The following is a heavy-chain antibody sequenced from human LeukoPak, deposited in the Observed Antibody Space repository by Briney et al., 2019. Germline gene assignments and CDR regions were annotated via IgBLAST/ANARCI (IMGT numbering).Heavy chain of an antibody. CDR2: ISSSSSYI. Sequence: KIGGSLRLSCAASGFTFNTYSMNWVRQAPGKGLEWVSSISSSSSYIYYADSVKGRFTISRDNAKNSLYLQMNSLRAEDTAVYYCARETAGFDYWGQGTLVTVSS. V-gene: IGHV3-21*01. J-gene: IGHJ4*02. CDR3: ARETAGFDY. CDR1: GFTFNTYS.